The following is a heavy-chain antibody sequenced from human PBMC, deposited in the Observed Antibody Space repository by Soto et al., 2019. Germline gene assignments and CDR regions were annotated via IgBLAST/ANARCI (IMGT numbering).Heavy chain of an antibody. D-gene: IGHD3-10*01. CDR3: ARLEGSVWWFGESYYFDY. CDR1: GYTFTSYG. CDR2: ISAYNGNT. V-gene: IGHV1-18*01. J-gene: IGHJ4*02. Sequence: GASVKVSCKASGYTFTSYGISWVRQAPGQGLEWMGWISAYNGNTNYAQKLQGRVTMTTDTSTSTAYMELRSLRSDDTAVYYCARLEGSVWWFGESYYFDYWGQGTLVTVSS.